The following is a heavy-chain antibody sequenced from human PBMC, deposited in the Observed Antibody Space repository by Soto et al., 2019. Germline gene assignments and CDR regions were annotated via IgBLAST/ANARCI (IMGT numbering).Heavy chain of an antibody. V-gene: IGHV3-21*01. CDR1: GFTFSSYS. D-gene: IGHD2-15*01. CDR2: ISSSSSYI. J-gene: IGHJ4*02. Sequence: EVQLVESGGGLVKPGGSLRLSCAASGFTFSSYSMNWVRQAPGKGLEWVSSISSSSSYIYYADSVKGRFTISRDNAKNSLYLQMNSLRAEDTAVYYCARDLLRENHRFDYWGQGTLVTVS. CDR3: ARDLLRENHRFDY.